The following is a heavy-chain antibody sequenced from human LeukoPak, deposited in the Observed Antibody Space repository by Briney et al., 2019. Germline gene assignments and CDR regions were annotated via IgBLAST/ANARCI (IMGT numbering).Heavy chain of an antibody. D-gene: IGHD3-3*01. Sequence: SETLSLTCTVSGGSISSYYWSWIRQPPGKGLEWIGYIYHSGSTYYNPSLKSRVTISVDRSKNQFSLKLSSVTAADTAVYYCARAQIWSGYYKDYWGQGTLVTVSS. CDR2: IYHSGST. CDR3: ARAQIWSGYYKDY. J-gene: IGHJ4*02. CDR1: GGSISSYY. V-gene: IGHV4-59*12.